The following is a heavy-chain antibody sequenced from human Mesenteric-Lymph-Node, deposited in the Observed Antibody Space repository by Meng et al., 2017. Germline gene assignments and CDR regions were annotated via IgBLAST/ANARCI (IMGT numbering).Heavy chain of an antibody. V-gene: IGHV3-33*01. CDR3: ARASGYSYGYPFDY. D-gene: IGHD5-18*01. CDR1: GFTFSSYG. CDR2: IWYDGSNK. Sequence: GESLKISCAASGFTFSSYGMHWVRQAPGKGLEWVAVIWYDGSNKYYADSVKGRFTISRDNSKNTLYLQMNSLRAEDTAVYYCARASGYSYGYPFDYWGQGTLVTVSS. J-gene: IGHJ4*02.